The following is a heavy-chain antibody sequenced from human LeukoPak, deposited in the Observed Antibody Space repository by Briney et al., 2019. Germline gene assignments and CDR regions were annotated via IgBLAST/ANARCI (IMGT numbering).Heavy chain of an antibody. CDR3: ARGEDGDYGDYYYYGMDV. CDR2: IWYDGSNK. D-gene: IGHD4-17*01. Sequence: GSLRLSCAASGFTFSSYGMHWVRQAPGKGLEWGAVIWYDGSNKYYADSVKGRFTISRDNSKNTLYLQMNSLRAEDTAVYYCARGEDGDYGDYYYYGMDVWGQGTTVTVSS. J-gene: IGHJ6*02. CDR1: GFTFSSYG. V-gene: IGHV3-33*01.